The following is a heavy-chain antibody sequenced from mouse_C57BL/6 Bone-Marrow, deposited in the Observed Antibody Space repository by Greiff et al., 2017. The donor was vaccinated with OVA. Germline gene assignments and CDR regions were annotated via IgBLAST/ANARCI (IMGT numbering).Heavy chain of an antibody. Sequence: EVQLVESGGGLVKPGGSLKLSCAASGFTFSSYAMSWVRQTPEKRLEWVATISDGGSYTYYPDNVKGRFTISRDNAKNNLYLQMSHLKSEDTAMYYCAREFDYDVGFAYWGQGTLVTVSA. CDR3: AREFDYDVGFAY. CDR1: GFTFSSYA. CDR2: ISDGGSYT. J-gene: IGHJ3*01. D-gene: IGHD2-4*01. V-gene: IGHV5-4*01.